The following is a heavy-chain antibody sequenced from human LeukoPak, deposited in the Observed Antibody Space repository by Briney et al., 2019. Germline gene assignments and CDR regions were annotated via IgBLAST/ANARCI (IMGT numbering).Heavy chain of an antibody. CDR3: ARVNSRALWFGEYLFDY. Sequence: ASVKVSCKASGYTFTSYAMNWVRQAPGQGLEWMGWINTNTGNPTYAQGFTGRFVFSLDTSVSTAYLQISSLKAEDTAVYYCARVNSRALWFGEYLFDYWGQGTLVTVSS. CDR2: INTNTGNP. CDR1: GYTFTSYA. D-gene: IGHD3-10*01. J-gene: IGHJ4*02. V-gene: IGHV7-4-1*02.